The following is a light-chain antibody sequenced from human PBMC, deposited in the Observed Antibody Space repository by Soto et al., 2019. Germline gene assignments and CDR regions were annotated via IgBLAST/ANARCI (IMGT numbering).Light chain of an antibody. Sequence: QSALTQPPSASGSPGQSVTISCTGTSSDVGAYNYVSWYQQHAGKAPKLVIYEVTKLPSGVPDRFSGFKFANTASLTVSGLQGEDEADYYCSSFASSNTWVFGGGTKLTVL. V-gene: IGLV2-8*01. CDR1: SSDVGAYNY. J-gene: IGLJ3*02. CDR3: SSFASSNTWV. CDR2: EVT.